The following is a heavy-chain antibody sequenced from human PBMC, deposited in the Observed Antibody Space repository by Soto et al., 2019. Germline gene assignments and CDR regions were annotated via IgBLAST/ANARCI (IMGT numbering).Heavy chain of an antibody. J-gene: IGHJ4*02. CDR2: IYYSGST. CDR1: GGSISSYY. CDR3: ARQRWSSGWTSPFDC. Sequence: SETLSLTCTVSGGSISSYYWSWIRQPPGKGLEWIGYIYYSGSTNYNPSLKSRVTISVDTSKNQFSLKLSSVTAADTAVYYCARQRWSSGWTSPFDCWGQGTLVTVSS. D-gene: IGHD6-19*01. V-gene: IGHV4-59*08.